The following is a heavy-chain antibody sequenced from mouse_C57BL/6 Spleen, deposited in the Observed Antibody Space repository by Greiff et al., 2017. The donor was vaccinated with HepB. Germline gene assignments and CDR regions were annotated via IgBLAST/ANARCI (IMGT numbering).Heavy chain of an antibody. V-gene: IGHV1-62-2*01. Sequence: VKLQQSGAELVKPGASVKLSCKASGYTFTEYTIHWVKQRSGQGLEWIGWFYPGSGSIKYNEKFKDKATLTADKSSSTVYMELSRLTSEDSAVYFCARHEEVYYDYDGAMDYWGQGTSVTVSS. D-gene: IGHD2-4*01. CDR3: ARHEEVYYDYDGAMDY. CDR2: FYPGSGSI. J-gene: IGHJ4*01. CDR1: GYTFTEYT.